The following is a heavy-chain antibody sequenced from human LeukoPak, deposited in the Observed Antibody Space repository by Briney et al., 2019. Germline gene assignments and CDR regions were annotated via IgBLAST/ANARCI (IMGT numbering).Heavy chain of an antibody. CDR3: ARSKGISTSLEGFDI. J-gene: IGHJ3*02. V-gene: IGHV1-2*02. CDR2: VNPDSGGT. CDR1: GYTFTGHY. Sequence: ASVKVSCKASGYTFTGHYMHWVRQAPGQGLEWMAWVNPDSGGTIYARKFQGRVTVTRDTSFSTAYMALSRLRSDDTAVYYCARSKGISTSLEGFDIWGQGTMVTVSS. D-gene: IGHD2-2*01.